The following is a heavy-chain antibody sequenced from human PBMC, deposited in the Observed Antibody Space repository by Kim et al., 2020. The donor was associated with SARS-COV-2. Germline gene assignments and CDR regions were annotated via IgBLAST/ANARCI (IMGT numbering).Heavy chain of an antibody. D-gene: IGHD6-13*01. V-gene: IGHV4-39*01. CDR1: GGSISSSSYY. Sequence: SETLSLTCTVSGGSISSSSYYWGWIRQPPGKGLEWIGSIYYSGSNNYNLSLKSRVTISVDTSKNQFSLKLSSVTAADTAVYYCARLDPYSGSWYDNWGQGTLVTVSS. CDR3: ARLDPYSGSWYDN. J-gene: IGHJ5*02. CDR2: IYYSGSN.